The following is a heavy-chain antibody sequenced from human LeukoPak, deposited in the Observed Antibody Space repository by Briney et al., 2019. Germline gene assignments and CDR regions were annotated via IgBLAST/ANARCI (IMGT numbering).Heavy chain of an antibody. CDR3: ARKGDYHDY. V-gene: IGHV3-30-3*01. Sequence: QPGGSLRLSCAASGFTFSTYTMHWVRQAPGRGLEWVAVLSHDGSNEDYGDSVKGRFTISRDNPKNTLYLVMNSLRTEDTAIYYCARKGDYHDYWGQGTLVTVSS. CDR1: GFTFSTYT. CDR2: LSHDGSNE. J-gene: IGHJ4*02.